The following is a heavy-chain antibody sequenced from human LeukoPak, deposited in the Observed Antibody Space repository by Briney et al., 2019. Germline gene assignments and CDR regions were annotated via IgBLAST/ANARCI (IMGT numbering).Heavy chain of an antibody. Sequence: GGSLRLSCAASGFTFSSYSMNWVRQAPGKGLEWVSSISSSSSYIYYADSVKGRFTISRDNAKNSLYLQMNSLRAEDTAVYYSARAPSHTAIFGVVIDLYYFDYWGQGTLVTVSS. CDR1: GFTFSSYS. V-gene: IGHV3-21*01. CDR3: ARAPSHTAIFGVVIDLYYFDY. CDR2: ISSSSSYI. J-gene: IGHJ4*02. D-gene: IGHD3-3*01.